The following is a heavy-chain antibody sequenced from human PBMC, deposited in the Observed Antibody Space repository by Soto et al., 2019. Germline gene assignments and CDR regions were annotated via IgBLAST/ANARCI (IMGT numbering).Heavy chain of an antibody. CDR1: GGTLISYC. Sequence: PSETLSLTCTVSGGTLISYCWSWIRKPPGKGLEWIGYIYYSGSTNYNPSLKSRATISVDTSKNQFSLKLSSVTAADTAVYYCARAALVQEYYFDYWGQGTLVTVSS. CDR3: ARAALVQEYYFDY. V-gene: IGHV4-59*01. D-gene: IGHD3-9*01. J-gene: IGHJ4*02. CDR2: IYYSGST.